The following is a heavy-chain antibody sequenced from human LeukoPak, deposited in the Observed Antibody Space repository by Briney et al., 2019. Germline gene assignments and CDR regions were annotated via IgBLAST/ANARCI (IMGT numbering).Heavy chain of an antibody. CDR1: GGSISSGSYY. CDR3: ARERVAAAAVLFDY. J-gene: IGHJ4*02. D-gene: IGHD6-13*01. CDR2: IYTSGST. Sequence: SETLSLTCTVSGGSISSGSYYWSWIRQPAGKGLEWIGRIYTSGSTNYNPSLKSRVTISVDTSKNQFSLKLSSVTAADTAVYYCARERVAAAAVLFDYWGQGTLVTVSS. V-gene: IGHV4-61*02.